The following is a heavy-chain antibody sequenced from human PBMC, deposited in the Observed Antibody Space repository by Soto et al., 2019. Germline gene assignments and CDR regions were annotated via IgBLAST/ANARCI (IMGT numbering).Heavy chain of an antibody. CDR1: GYTFTSYG. CDR3: ARMMGALGRCLDP. D-gene: IGHD1-26*01. J-gene: IGHJ5*02. Sequence: ASGMVSCKASGYTFTSYGMRWVRQAPGQGLEWMGRISAYNGNTNYAQKLQGRVTMTTDTSTSTAYMELRSLRSDDTAVYYCARMMGALGRCLDPWGQGTLVTVSS. V-gene: IGHV1-18*01. CDR2: ISAYNGNT.